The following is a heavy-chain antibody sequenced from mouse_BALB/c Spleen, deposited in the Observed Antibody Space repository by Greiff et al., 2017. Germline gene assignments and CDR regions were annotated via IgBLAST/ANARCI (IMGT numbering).Heavy chain of an antibody. CDR2: ISYDGSN. V-gene: IGHV3-6*01. J-gene: IGHJ3*01. D-gene: IGHD1-2*01. CDR1: GYSITSGYY. Sequence: DVKLQESGPGLVKPSQSLSLTCSVTGYSITSGYYWYWLRQFPGNKLEWMGDISYDGSNNYNPSLNNRSSITRDTAKNQFVLKLNSVTTEDTATYYCARAPSTSATVAYWGQGTLVTVSA. CDR3: ARAPSTSATVAY.